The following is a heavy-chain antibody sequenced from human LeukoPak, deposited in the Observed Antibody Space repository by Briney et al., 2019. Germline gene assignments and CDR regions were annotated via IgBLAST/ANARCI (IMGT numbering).Heavy chain of an antibody. CDR1: GGSVSSGSYY. CDR3: ASAYDFWSGYEN. CDR2: IYYGGST. D-gene: IGHD3-3*01. V-gene: IGHV4-61*01. J-gene: IGHJ4*02. Sequence: PSETLSLTCTVSGGSVSSGSYYWSWIRQPPGKGLEWIGYIYYGGSTNYNPSLKSRVTISVDTSKNQFSLKLSSVTAADTAVYYCASAYDFWSGYENWGQGTLVTVSS.